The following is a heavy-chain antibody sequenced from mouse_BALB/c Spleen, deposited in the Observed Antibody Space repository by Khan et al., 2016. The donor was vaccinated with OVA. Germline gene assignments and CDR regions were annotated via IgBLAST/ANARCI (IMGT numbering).Heavy chain of an antibody. CDR1: GYTFSNYW. V-gene: IGHV1-9*01. CDR2: ILPGSGNT. J-gene: IGHJ2*01. Sequence: QVQLQQSGAELMKPGASVKISCKATGYTFSNYWIEWVKQRPGHGLEWIGEILPGSGNTNYNERFKGKATFTSDTSSNTAYMQLSSLTSEDSAVYYCARMKYGSRDYFDYWGQGTILTVSS. CDR3: ARMKYGSRDYFDY. D-gene: IGHD1-1*01.